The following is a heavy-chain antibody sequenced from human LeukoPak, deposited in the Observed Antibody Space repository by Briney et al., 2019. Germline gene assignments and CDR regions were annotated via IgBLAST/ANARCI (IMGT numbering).Heavy chain of an antibody. CDR1: GYTFTRYG. J-gene: IGHJ4*02. V-gene: IGHV1-18*04. CDR2: IIEDNGST. CDR3: ARVGGIAVADAFDY. Sequence: ASVKVSCKASGYTFTRYGISWVRQAPGQGLEWMGGIIEDNGSTRYAQNIQGRVTMTIDTSTSTVYMELRSLRSADTAFYYCARVGGIAVADAFDYWGQGTLVTVSS. D-gene: IGHD6-19*01.